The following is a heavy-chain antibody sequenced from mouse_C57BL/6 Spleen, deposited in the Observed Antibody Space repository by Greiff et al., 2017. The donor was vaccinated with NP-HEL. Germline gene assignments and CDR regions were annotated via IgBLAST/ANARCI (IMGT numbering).Heavy chain of an antibody. Sequence: VKLVESGAELVKPGASVKISCKASGYAFSSYWMNWVKQRPGKGLEWIGQIYPGDGDTNYNGKFKGKATLTADKSSSTAYMQLSSLTSEDSAVYFCARRYGGLFDYWGQGTTLTVSS. J-gene: IGHJ2*01. CDR2: IYPGDGDT. V-gene: IGHV1-80*01. D-gene: IGHD1-1*01. CDR1: GYAFSSYW. CDR3: ARRYGGLFDY.